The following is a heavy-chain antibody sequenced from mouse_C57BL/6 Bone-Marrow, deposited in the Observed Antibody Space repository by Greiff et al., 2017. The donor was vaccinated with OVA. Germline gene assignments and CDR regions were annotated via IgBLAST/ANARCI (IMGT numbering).Heavy chain of an antibody. V-gene: IGHV1-81*01. Sequence: VQLQESGAELARPGASVKLSCKASGYTFTSYGISWVKQRTGQGLEWIGEIYPRSGNTYYNEKFKGKATLTADKSSSTAYMELRSLTSEDSAVYFCAREDYYGSRDYWGQGTTLTVSS. CDR3: AREDYYGSRDY. CDR2: IYPRSGNT. J-gene: IGHJ2*01. CDR1: GYTFTSYG. D-gene: IGHD1-1*01.